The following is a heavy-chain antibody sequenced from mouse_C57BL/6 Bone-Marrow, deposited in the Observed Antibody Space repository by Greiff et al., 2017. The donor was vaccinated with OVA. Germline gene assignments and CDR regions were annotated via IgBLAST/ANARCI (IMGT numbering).Heavy chain of an antibody. D-gene: IGHD1-1*01. CDR1: GYTFTSYW. CDR2: IYPSDSET. Sequence: QVQLQQPGAELVRPGSSVQLSCKASGYTFTSYWMNWVKQRTGQGLEWIGNIYPSDSETHYNQKFQDKATLTVDKSSSTAYMQLSSLTSEDSAVYYCAKLSYGSPYWGQGTLVTVSA. J-gene: IGHJ3*01. CDR3: AKLSYGSPY. V-gene: IGHV1-61*01.